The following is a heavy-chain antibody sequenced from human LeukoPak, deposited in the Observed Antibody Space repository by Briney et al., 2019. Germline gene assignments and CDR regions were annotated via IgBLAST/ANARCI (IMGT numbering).Heavy chain of an antibody. CDR3: ARGRDLFDS. CDR1: GFPFSIYE. J-gene: IGHJ4*02. Sequence: GGPLRLSCAAPGFPFSIYEMNWVPQAPGKGLEWVSYISSSGMTKYYAVSVKGRFTMSRDNAKNSLYLQLNSLRAEDTAVYYCARGRDLFDSWGQGTLVIVSS. V-gene: IGHV3-48*03. CDR2: ISSSGMTK.